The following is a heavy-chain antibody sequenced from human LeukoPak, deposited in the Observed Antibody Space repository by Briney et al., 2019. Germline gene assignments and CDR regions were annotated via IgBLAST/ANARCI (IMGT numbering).Heavy chain of an antibody. CDR2: MYDSGST. J-gene: IGHJ4*02. V-gene: IGHV3-53*01. CDR1: GFTFSSYS. CDR3: AREKNEIVVTSYYFDY. Sequence: PGGSLRLSCAASGFTFSSYSMNWVRQAPGKGLEWVSVMYDSGSTYYADSVKGRFTISRDNSKNTLYLQMNSLRAEDTAVYYCAREKNEIVVTSYYFDYWGQGTLVTVSS. D-gene: IGHD5-12*01.